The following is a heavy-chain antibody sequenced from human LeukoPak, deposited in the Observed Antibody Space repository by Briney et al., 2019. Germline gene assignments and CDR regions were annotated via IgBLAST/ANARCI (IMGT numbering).Heavy chain of an antibody. Sequence: GGSLRLTCAASEFTFSSYGMSWVRQAPGKGLEWVSAISGSGVSTYYADSVKGRFTISRDNSKNTLYLQMNSLRAEDTAVYYCAKDGMAVRYSYYYYMDVWGKGTTVTVSS. D-gene: IGHD5-24*01. V-gene: IGHV3-23*01. J-gene: IGHJ6*03. CDR3: AKDGMAVRYSYYYYMDV. CDR1: EFTFSSYG. CDR2: ISGSGVST.